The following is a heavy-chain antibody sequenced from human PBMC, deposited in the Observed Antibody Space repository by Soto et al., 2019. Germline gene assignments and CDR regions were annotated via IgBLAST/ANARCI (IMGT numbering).Heavy chain of an antibody. V-gene: IGHV3-74*01. CDR2: INSDGSST. Sequence: EVQLVESGGGLVQPGGSLRLSCAASGFIFSNSWMHWVRQAPGKGLVWVSRINSDGSSTDYADSVKGRFTISSDNAKNTLYLQMNSLRAEDTPLYCCATDWSGPGNSAYCYSNMDVWGKGTTVSVSS. CDR1: GFIFSNSW. J-gene: IGHJ6*03. D-gene: IGHD3-3*01. CDR3: ATDWSGPGNSAYCYSNMDV.